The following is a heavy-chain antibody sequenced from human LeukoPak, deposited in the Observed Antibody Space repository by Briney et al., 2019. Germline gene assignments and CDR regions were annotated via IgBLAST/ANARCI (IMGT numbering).Heavy chain of an antibody. V-gene: IGHV4-4*02. J-gene: IGHJ4*02. CDR2: ISHSGTT. CDR1: GGSIDITNW. Sequence: SETLSLTCGVSGGSIDITNWSWVSQAPGKWMEWSGEISHSGTTNYNPSLRSRVTVFLDRANNQFSLSLTSVTAADSAVYYCTRENRPFCPFAYWGQGVLVTVSS. D-gene: IGHD2/OR15-2a*01. CDR3: TRENRPFCPFAY.